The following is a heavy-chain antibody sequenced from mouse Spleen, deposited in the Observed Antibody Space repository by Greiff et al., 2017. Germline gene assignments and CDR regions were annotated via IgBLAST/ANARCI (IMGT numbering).Heavy chain of an antibody. V-gene: IGHV1-80*01. CDR3: APYYYYGSSYFVFDV. CDR2: IYPGDGDT. Sequence: QVQLQQSGAELVKPGASVKISCKASGYAFSSYWMNRVKQRPGKGLEWIGQIYPGDGDTNYNGKFKGKATLTADKSSSTAYMQLSSLTSEDSAVYFCAPYYYYGSSYFVFDVWGTGTTVTVSS. J-gene: IGHJ1*03. CDR1: GYAFSSYW. D-gene: IGHD1-1*01.